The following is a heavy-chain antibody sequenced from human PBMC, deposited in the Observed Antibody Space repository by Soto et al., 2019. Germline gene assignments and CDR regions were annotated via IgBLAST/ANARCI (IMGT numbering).Heavy chain of an antibody. V-gene: IGHV3-23*01. Sequence: GGSLRLSCAASGFTISSYAMSWVRQAPGKGLEWVSAISGSGGSTYYADSVKGRFTNSRDNSKNTLYLQMNSLRTEDTAVYYCAKKSNGYSYGSVYYFDYWGQGTLVTVSS. D-gene: IGHD5-18*01. CDR1: GFTISSYA. J-gene: IGHJ4*02. CDR2: ISGSGGST. CDR3: AKKSNGYSYGSVYYFDY.